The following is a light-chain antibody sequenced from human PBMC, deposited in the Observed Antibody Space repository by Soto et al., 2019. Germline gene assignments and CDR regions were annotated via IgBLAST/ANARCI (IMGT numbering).Light chain of an antibody. Sequence: EVVMTQSPATLSVSPGERATLSCRASESVSRNLAWYQQKPGQAPRLLIYGASSRATGIPDRFSGSASGTDFTLTINRLEPEDFAVYYCQQRSNWSWTFGQGTKVDI. CDR2: GAS. CDR1: ESVSRN. J-gene: IGKJ1*01. V-gene: IGKV3D-20*02. CDR3: QQRSNWSWT.